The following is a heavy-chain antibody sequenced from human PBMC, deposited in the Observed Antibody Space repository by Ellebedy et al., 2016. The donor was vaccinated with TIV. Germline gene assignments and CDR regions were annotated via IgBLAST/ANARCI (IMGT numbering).Heavy chain of an antibody. V-gene: IGHV3-9*01. CDR1: GFTFDDYA. J-gene: IGHJ6*02. CDR3: ARDMYGTGEDYYYYGMDV. Sequence: SLKISCAASGFTFDDYAMHWVRQAPGKGLEWVSGISWNSGSIGYADSVKGRFTISRDNAKNSLYLQMNSLRAEDTAVYYCARDMYGTGEDYYYYGMDVWGQGTTVTVSS. CDR2: ISWNSGSI. D-gene: IGHD7-27*01.